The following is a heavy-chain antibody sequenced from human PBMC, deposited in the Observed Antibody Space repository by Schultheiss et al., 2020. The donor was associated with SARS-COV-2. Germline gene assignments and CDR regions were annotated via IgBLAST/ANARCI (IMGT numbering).Heavy chain of an antibody. CDR2: ISEIGDRT. J-gene: IGHJ4*02. D-gene: IGHD1-26*01. Sequence: GESLKISCAASGFTFSSYAMSWVRLTPGKRLEWVSAISEIGDRTYYTDSVKGRFSISRDNSKNTLYLQMNSLRAEDTAVYYCAKRGNYKQWEYWGEGTLVTVSS. CDR1: GFTFSSYA. V-gene: IGHV3-23*01. CDR3: AKRGNYKQWEY.